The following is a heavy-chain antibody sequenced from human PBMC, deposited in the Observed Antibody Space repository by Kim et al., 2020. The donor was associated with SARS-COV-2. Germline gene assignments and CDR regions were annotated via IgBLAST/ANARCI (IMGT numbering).Heavy chain of an antibody. CDR3: VPVAVWFGYYAPFYV. J-gene: IGHJ3*01. CDR1: GFSVTSYD. V-gene: IGHV3-48*03. CDR2: INSGGSTI. Sequence: GGSLRLSCAASGFSVTSYDMNWVRQAPGKGLEWVSYINSGGSTIYPAAAVRRLITTCGNTNNTSLFLQINLLGADDAADYYWVPVAVWFGYYAPFYVCG. D-gene: IGHD3-10*01.